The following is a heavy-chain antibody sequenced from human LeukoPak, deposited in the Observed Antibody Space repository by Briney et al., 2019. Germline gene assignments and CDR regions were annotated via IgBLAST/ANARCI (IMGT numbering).Heavy chain of an antibody. CDR3: AKDLLFSRYDILTGFDY. CDR2: IRSRDGTV. CDR1: GFTFSYYS. J-gene: IGHJ4*02. V-gene: IGHV3-48*01. Sequence: PGGSLRLSCVASGFTFSYYSMNWARQAPGKGLEWISYIRSRDGTVSYADSVKGRFTISTDTAKSSLFLQMNGLRAEDTAVYYCAKDLLFSRYDILTGFDYWGQGTLVTVSS. D-gene: IGHD3-9*01.